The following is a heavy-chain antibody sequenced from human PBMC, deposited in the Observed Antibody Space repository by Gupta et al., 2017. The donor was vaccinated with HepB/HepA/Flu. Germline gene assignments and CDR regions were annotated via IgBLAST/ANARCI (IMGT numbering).Heavy chain of an antibody. Sequence: QVQLVQSGAEVRKPGAAVKVSCQASGYPFRFYYIHWVRQAPGQGLEWMGSINPNTGDPTYAQQFQGRVTMTRDKSIDTAYMDLNRLRSDDTAVYYCARVQYYFDSNGPSAYYFDYWGQGTLVTVSS. CDR2: INPNTGDP. J-gene: IGHJ4*02. CDR3: ARVQYYFDSNGPSAYYFDY. CDR1: GYPFRFYY. D-gene: IGHD3-22*01. V-gene: IGHV1-2*02.